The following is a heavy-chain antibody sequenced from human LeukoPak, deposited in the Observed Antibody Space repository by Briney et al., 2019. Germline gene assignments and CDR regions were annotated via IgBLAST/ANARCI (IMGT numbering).Heavy chain of an antibody. CDR2: MNPNSGNT. D-gene: IGHD6-19*01. CDR1: GYTFTSYD. CDR3: ARGRYSSGWYRAYYYGMDV. J-gene: IGHJ6*02. V-gene: IGHV1-8*01. Sequence: ASVKVSCKASGYTFTSYDINWVRQATGQGLEWMGWMNPNSGNTGCAQKFQGRVTMTRNTSISTAYMELSSLRSEDTAVYYCARGRYSSGWYRAYYYGMDVWGQGTTVTVSS.